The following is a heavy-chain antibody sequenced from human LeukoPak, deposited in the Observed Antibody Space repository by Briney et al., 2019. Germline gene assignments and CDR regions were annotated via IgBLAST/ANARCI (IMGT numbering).Heavy chain of an antibody. V-gene: IGHV4-34*01. Sequence: PSETLSLTCAVYGGSFSGYYWSWIRQPPGKGLEWIGEINHSGSTNYNPSLKSRVTISVDTSKDQFSLKLSSVTAADTAVYYCARGPPDPDQNGAFDIWGQGTMVTVSS. D-gene: IGHD2-8*01. CDR3: ARGPPDPDQNGAFDI. J-gene: IGHJ3*02. CDR1: GGSFSGYY. CDR2: INHSGST.